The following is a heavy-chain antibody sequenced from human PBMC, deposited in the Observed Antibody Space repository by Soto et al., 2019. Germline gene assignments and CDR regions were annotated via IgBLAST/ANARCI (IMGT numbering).Heavy chain of an antibody. CDR1: GFTFSTYG. V-gene: IGHV3-23*01. CDR3: RKRPLREGRQGTLGAFES. Sequence: EVQVLESGGGLVQPGGSLRLSCAASGFTFSTYGMSWVRQAPGKGLEWVSDLSGSGRSTYYTDSVKGRFTISRDNSKNTRELQMNSLGSGDTAVYYYRKRPLREGRQGTLGAFESWGQRTMVTVSS. CDR2: LSGSGRST. D-gene: IGHD1-26*01. J-gene: IGHJ3*01.